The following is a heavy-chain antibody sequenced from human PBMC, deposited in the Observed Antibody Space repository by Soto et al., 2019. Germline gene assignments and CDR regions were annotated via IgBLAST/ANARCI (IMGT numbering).Heavy chain of an antibody. V-gene: IGHV3-30*18. CDR1: GFTFSSYG. Sequence: GGSLRLSCAASGFTFSSYGMHWVRQAPGKGLEWVAVISYDGSNKYYADSVKGRFTISRDNSKNTLYLQMNSLRAEDTAVYYCAKDSFGYCSGGSCLMDVWGQGTTVTVSS. D-gene: IGHD2-15*01. CDR2: ISYDGSNK. J-gene: IGHJ6*02. CDR3: AKDSFGYCSGGSCLMDV.